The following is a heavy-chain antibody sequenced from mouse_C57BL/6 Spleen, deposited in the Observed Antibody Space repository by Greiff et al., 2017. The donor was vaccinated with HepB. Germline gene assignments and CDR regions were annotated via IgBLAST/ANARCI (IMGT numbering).Heavy chain of an antibody. CDR3: ARGSYDYFDY. CDR1: GFNIKDYY. D-gene: IGHD1-1*02. J-gene: IGHJ2*01. V-gene: IGHV14-2*01. Sequence: VQLKESGAELVKPGDSVKLSCTASGFNIKDYYMHWVKQRTEQGLEWIGRIDPEDGETKYAPKFQGKATITADTSSNTAYLQLSSLTSEDTAVYYCARGSYDYFDYWGQGTTLTVSS. CDR2: IDPEDGET.